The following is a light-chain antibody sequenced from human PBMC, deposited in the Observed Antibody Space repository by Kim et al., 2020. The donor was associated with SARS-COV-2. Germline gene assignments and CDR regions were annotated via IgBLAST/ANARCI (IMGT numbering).Light chain of an antibody. Sequence: IQLTQSPSSLSASIGDRVTITCRASQAVNSYLAWYQQKPGIAPKLLIYAASTLQSGVPSRFSGSRSGTDFILTISSLQPEDFGTYYCQQVKSYPLTFGGGTKVDIK. CDR1: QAVNSY. J-gene: IGKJ4*01. CDR2: AAS. V-gene: IGKV1-9*01. CDR3: QQVKSYPLT.